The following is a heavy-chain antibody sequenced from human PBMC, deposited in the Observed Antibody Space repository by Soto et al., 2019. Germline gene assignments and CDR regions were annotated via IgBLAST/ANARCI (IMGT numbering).Heavy chain of an antibody. Sequence: ASVKVSCTTSGYTFSTFYLHWLRQAPGQGLEWMGIINPSGGETIYTENYQGRVTMTTDTSTSTVYMELSGLTLKDTAVYYCASGRYEWGRGSGRETGGFDPRGKGNRVTV. J-gene: IGHJ5*02. D-gene: IGHD5-12*01. CDR2: INPSGGET. V-gene: IGHV1-46*01. CDR1: GYTFSTFY. CDR3: ASGRYEWGRGSGRETGGFDP.